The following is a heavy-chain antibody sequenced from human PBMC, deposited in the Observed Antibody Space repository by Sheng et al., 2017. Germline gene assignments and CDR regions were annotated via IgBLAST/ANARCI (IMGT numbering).Heavy chain of an antibody. J-gene: IGHJ4*02. Sequence: QVQLVESGGGVVQPGRSLRLSCAASGFTFSSYGMHWVRQAPGKGLEWVAVISYDGSNKYYADSVKGRFTISRDNSKNTLYLQMNSLRAEDTAVYYCAKVKASGGLDYWGQGTLVTVS. CDR2: ISYDGSNK. CDR3: AKVKASGGLDY. D-gene: IGHD1-26*01. V-gene: IGHV3-30*18. CDR1: GFTFSSYG.